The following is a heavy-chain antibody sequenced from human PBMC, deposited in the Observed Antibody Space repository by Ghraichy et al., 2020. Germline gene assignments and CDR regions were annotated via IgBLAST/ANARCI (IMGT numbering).Heavy chain of an antibody. CDR1: GFTFSSYW. V-gene: IGHV3-7*01. CDR3: ARVGYYDCWSGYYSSCALDI. J-gene: IGHJ3*02. CDR2: IKKDGSEK. Sequence: LSLTCAASGFTFSSYWMNWVRQAPGKGLEWVANIKKDGSEKYYADSVKGRFTISRDNAKNSLYLQMNSLRAEDTAVYYCARVGYYDCWSGYYSSCALDIWGQGTMVTVSS. D-gene: IGHD3-3*01.